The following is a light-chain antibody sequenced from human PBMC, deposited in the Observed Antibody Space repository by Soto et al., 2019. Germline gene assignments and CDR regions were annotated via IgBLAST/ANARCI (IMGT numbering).Light chain of an antibody. J-gene: IGLJ2*01. Sequence: SYELTQPPSVSVSPGQTASITCSGHKLGNKYACWYQQKPRQSPVLVIYQDIKRPSGIPERFSGSNSGNTATLTISGTQALDEADYYCQAWDSSTVVFGGGTKLTVL. V-gene: IGLV3-1*01. CDR3: QAWDSSTVV. CDR2: QDI. CDR1: KLGNKY.